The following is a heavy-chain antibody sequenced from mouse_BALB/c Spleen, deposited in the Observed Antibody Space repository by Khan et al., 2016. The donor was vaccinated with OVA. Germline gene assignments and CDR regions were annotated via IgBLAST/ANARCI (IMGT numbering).Heavy chain of an antibody. CDR2: IYPGSGYI. CDR3: DRAGDGGFAH. CDR1: GYTFTDFL. V-gene: IGHV1-77*01. D-gene: IGHD3-2*02. Sequence: QVRLQQSGPELVKPGASVKMSCKASGYTFTDFLISWLKQRPGQGLEWIGEIYPGSGYIYYNEKFKGKATLTSDKSSNTAYMQLSSLTSEDSAVYYCDRAGDGGFAHWGQGTLVTVSA. J-gene: IGHJ3*01.